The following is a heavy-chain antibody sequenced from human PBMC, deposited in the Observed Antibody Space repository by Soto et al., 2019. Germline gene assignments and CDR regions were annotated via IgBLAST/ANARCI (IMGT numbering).Heavy chain of an antibody. CDR2: IYFSENT. V-gene: IGHV4-31*03. Sequence: PSETLSLTCTVSGGSILNGGHYWIWLRQHPGKGLEWIGRIYFSENTHYNPALKSRLNFSLDKTKNQFSLKLTSVTAASTASYYCARYYFCGMMDFWGPGTLVTVSS. CDR1: GGSILNGGHY. D-gene: IGHD3-10*01. J-gene: IGHJ4*02. CDR3: ARYYFCGMMDF.